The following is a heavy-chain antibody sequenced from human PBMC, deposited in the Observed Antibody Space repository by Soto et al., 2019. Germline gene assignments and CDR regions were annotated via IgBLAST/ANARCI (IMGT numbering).Heavy chain of an antibody. CDR1: GYTFTSYG. CDR2: ISAYNGNT. CDR3: ARERYIVVVPAAPIYYYYGMDV. V-gene: IGHV1-18*01. J-gene: IGHJ6*02. D-gene: IGHD2-2*01. Sequence: QVQLVQSGAEVKKPGASVKVSCKASGYTFTSYGISWVRQAPGQGLEWMGWISAYNGNTNYAQKLQGRVTMTTDTSTSKAYMELRSLRSDDTAVYYCARERYIVVVPAAPIYYYYGMDVWGQGTTVTVSS.